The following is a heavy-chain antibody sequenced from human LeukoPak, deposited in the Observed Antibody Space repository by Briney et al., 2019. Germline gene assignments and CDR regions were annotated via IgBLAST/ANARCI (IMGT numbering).Heavy chain of an antibody. CDR3: ATNIAALTEMEDAFDI. CDR1: GGSISSGSYY. Sequence: SQTLSLTCTVSGGSISSGSYYWSWIRQPAGKGLEWIGRIYTSGSTNYNPSLKSRVTISVDTSKNQFSLKLSSVTAADTAVYYCATNIAALTEMEDAFDIWGQGTMVTVSS. J-gene: IGHJ3*02. D-gene: IGHD6-6*01. CDR2: IYTSGST. V-gene: IGHV4-61*02.